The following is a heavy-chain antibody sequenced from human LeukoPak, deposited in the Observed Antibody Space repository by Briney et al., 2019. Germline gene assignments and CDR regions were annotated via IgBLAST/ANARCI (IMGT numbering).Heavy chain of an antibody. D-gene: IGHD5-24*01. V-gene: IGHV3-23*01. CDR1: GFTFSSYA. Sequence: GGSLRLSCAASGFTFSSYAMCWVRQAPGKGLEWVSAISGSGGSTYYADSVKGRFTISRDNSKNTLYLQMNSLRAEDTAVYYCSKKAPDWRWLQLNYLGQGTLGTGFS. J-gene: IGHJ4*01. CDR3: SKKAPDWRWLQLNY. CDR2: ISGSGGST.